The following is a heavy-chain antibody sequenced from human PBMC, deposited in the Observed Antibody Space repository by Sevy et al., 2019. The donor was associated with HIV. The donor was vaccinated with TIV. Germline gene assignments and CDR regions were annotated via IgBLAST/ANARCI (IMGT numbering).Heavy chain of an antibody. Sequence: ASVKVSCKASGYTFTSYAMHWVRQAPGQRLEWMGWINAGNGNTKYSRRFQGRVTITRDTSASTAYRELSSLRSEDTAVYDCATIPQRGSGWSRAWYYFDYWGQGTLVTVSS. D-gene: IGHD6-13*01. CDR2: INAGNGNT. CDR1: GYTFTSYA. CDR3: ATIPQRGSGWSRAWYYFDY. V-gene: IGHV1-3*01. J-gene: IGHJ4*02.